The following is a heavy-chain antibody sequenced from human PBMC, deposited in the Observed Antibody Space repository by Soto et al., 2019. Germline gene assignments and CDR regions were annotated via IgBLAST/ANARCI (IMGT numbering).Heavy chain of an antibody. Sequence: PSETLSLTCAVSGYSISSGYYWGWIRQPPGKGLEWIGSIYHSGSTYYNPSLNSRVTISLDTSKNQFSLKLSSVTAADTAVYYCARDPHSTHYYGMDVWGQGTTVTVSS. V-gene: IGHV4-38-2*02. CDR2: IYHSGST. CDR3: ARDPHSTHYYGMDV. J-gene: IGHJ6*02. CDR1: GYSISSGYY. D-gene: IGHD2-2*01.